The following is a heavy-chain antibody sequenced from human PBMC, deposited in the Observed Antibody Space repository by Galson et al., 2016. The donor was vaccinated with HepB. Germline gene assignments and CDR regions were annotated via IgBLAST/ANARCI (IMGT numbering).Heavy chain of an antibody. D-gene: IGHD3-22*01. CDR2: IYWDDDK. Sequence: PALVKPTQTLTLTCTFSGFSLSTGGVGVGWIRQPPGKALDWLALIYWDDDKRYSPSLNSRLTITKDTSNNQVILRMTNMGPVDTATYYCARRRRYYSDSSGGKFYFDYWGQGTLVTVSS. CDR1: GFSLSTGGVG. V-gene: IGHV2-5*02. CDR3: ARRRRYYSDSSGGKFYFDY. J-gene: IGHJ4*02.